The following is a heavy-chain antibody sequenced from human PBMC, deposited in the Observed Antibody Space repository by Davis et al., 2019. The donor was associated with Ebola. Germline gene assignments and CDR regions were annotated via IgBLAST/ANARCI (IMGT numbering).Heavy chain of an antibody. J-gene: IGHJ4*02. CDR1: GFTFSSYA. CDR2: ISYDGTIK. D-gene: IGHD6-6*01. V-gene: IGHV3-30-3*01. CDR3: AREGYSSSSFDY. Sequence: GESLKISCAASGFTFSSYAIHWVRQAPGKGLEWVAVISYDGTIKYYADSVEGRFTISRDNSKNTLYLQMNSLRAEDTAVYYCAREGYSSSSFDYWGQGTLVTVSS.